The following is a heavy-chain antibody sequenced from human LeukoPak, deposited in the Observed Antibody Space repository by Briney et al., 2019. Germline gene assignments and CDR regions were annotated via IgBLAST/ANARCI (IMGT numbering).Heavy chain of an antibody. Sequence: GGSLRLSCAASGFTFSSYAMSWVRQAPGKGLEWVPVIYSGGSTYYADSVKGRFTISRDNSKNTLYLQMNSLRAEDTAVYYCASGSPQRWGQGTLVTVSS. V-gene: IGHV3-53*01. CDR2: IYSGGST. J-gene: IGHJ4*02. CDR3: ASGSPQR. D-gene: IGHD1-26*01. CDR1: GFTFSSYA.